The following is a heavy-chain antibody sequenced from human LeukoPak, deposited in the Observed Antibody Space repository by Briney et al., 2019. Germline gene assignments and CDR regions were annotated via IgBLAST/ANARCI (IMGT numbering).Heavy chain of an antibody. J-gene: IGHJ5*02. V-gene: IGHV3-74*01. CDR2: INPDGSST. CDR1: GFTFGSYW. CDR3: ARNLGGGRSS. D-gene: IGHD3-16*01. Sequence: GGSLRLSCAASGFTFGSYWMHWVRQAPGKGLVWVSRINPDGSSTTYTDSVKGRLTVSRDNAKSTLWLQMNSLRAEDTAVYYCARNLGGGRSSWGQGTLVTVSS.